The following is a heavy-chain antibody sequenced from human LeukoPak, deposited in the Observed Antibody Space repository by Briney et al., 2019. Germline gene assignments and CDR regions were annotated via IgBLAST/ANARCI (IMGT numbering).Heavy chain of an antibody. D-gene: IGHD6-13*01. V-gene: IGHV1-18*01. Sequence: GASVKVSCKASGYPFTSYGISWVRQAPGQGLEWMGWISAYNGNTNYAQKLQGRVTMTTDTSTSTAYMELRSLRSDDTAVYYCARDIGQGKQLAYYYYYMDVWGKGTTVTISS. J-gene: IGHJ6*03. CDR1: GYPFTSYG. CDR3: ARDIGQGKQLAYYYYYMDV. CDR2: ISAYNGNT.